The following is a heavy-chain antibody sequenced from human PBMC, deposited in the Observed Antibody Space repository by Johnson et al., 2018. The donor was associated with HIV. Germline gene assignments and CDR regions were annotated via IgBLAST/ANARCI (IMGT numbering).Heavy chain of an antibody. J-gene: IGHJ3*02. Sequence: QLVESGGAVVQPGGSLILSCAASGFTFDDYAMHWVRQAPGNGLEWVSLIRWDGAITSYVDSVKGRFTISRDNSRNSLFLQMKSLRAEDTALYYCARAEIYEGRVGDFAFDIWGRGTMVTVSS. CDR1: GFTFDDYA. CDR3: ARAEIYEGRVGDFAFDI. D-gene: IGHD3-10*01. CDR2: IRWDGAIT. V-gene: IGHV3-43D*03.